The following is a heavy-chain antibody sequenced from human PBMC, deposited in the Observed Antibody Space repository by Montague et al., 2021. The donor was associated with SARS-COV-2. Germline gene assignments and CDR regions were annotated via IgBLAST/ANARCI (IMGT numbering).Heavy chain of an antibody. CDR1: GGSISSGEYY. D-gene: IGHD6-13*01. CDR3: ARDRDEAAAGTRDFDP. J-gene: IGHJ5*02. V-gene: IGHV4-31*03. CDR2: IDYSGST. Sequence: TLSLTCTVSGGSISSGEYYWNWIRQLPGKGLEWIGYIDYSGSTYYHPSLKGRVSISMDRSKNQLSLKLRSVSAADTAVYFCARDRDEAAAGTRDFDPWGPGTHVTVSS.